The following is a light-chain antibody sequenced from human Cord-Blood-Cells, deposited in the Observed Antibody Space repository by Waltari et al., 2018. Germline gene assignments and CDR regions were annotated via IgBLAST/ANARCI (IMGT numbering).Light chain of an antibody. CDR2: DVS. CDR3: CSYAGSYTLV. V-gene: IGLV2-11*01. J-gene: IGLJ3*02. Sequence: QSALTQPRSVSGSPGPSVTISRPGTSSDVGGYTYVSWYQQHPGKAPKLMIYDVSKRPSGVPDRFSGSKSGNTASLTISGLQAEDEADYYCCSYAGSYTLVFGGGTKLTVL. CDR1: SSDVGGYTY.